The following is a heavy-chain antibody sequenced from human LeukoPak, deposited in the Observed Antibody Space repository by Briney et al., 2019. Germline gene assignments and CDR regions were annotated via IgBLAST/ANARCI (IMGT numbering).Heavy chain of an antibody. V-gene: IGHV3-21*01. J-gene: IGHJ6*04. CDR3: AELGITMIGGV. D-gene: IGHD3-10*02. Sequence: GGSLRLSCAAYGFTFSSYSMNWVRQAPGKGLEWVSSISSSSSYIYYADSVKGRFTISRDNAKNSLYLQMNSLRAEDTAVYYCAELGITMIGGVWGKGTTVTISS. CDR1: GFTFSSYS. CDR2: ISSSSSYI.